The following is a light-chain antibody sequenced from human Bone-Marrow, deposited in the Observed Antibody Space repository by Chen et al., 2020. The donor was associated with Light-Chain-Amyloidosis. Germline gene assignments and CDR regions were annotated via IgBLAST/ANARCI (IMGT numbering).Light chain of an antibody. CDR1: NIGSTS. CDR3: QVWDRSSDRPV. J-gene: IGLJ3*02. Sequence: SYVLTQPSSVSVAPGQTATIPCGGYNIGSTSVHWYQQTPGQAPLLDVYDDSDRPSGIPERLSGSNSGNTATLTISRVEAGDEADYYCQVWDRSSDRPVFGGGTKLTVL. V-gene: IGLV3-21*02. CDR2: DDS.